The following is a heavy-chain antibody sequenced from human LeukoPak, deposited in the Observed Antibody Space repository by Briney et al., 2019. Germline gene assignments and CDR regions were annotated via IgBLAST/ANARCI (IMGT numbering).Heavy chain of an antibody. CDR3: ARRYDNTGYYVY. J-gene: IGHJ4*02. D-gene: IGHD3-22*01. CDR1: GYSFANYW. Sequence: GESLKISCKGFGYSFANYWIAWVRQLPGKGLEWMGIIYPGDSDTRYSPSFQGQVTISADKSINTAYLQWSSLKASGTATYYCARRYDNTGYYVYWGQGTLVTVSS. CDR2: IYPGDSDT. V-gene: IGHV5-51*01.